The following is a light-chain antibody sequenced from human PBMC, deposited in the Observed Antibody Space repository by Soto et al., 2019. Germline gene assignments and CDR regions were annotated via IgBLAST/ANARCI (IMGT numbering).Light chain of an antibody. J-gene: IGKJ5*01. CDR2: DAS. V-gene: IGKV1-12*01. CDR1: QNIRSR. Sequence: DFQMTQSPSTLSASVGDRVTITCRASQNIRSRLAWFQQKPGKAPKLLIYDASSLESGVPQRFSGSGSGTDFTLTINSLQPEDFATYYCQQAASFPITFGQGTRLEI. CDR3: QQAASFPIT.